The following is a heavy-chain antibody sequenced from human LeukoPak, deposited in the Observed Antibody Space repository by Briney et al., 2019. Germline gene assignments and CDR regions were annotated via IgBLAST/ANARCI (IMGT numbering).Heavy chain of an antibody. CDR1: GFTFSSYA. J-gene: IGHJ4*02. Sequence: GGSLRLSCAASGFTFSSYAMAWVRQAPGKGLEWVSGLSGSGIDTYYADSVKGRFTISRDNPKNTLYLQMNSLRAEDTAVYYCATEKGDSPDYWGQGTLVTVSS. CDR3: ATEKGDSPDY. CDR2: LSGSGIDT. D-gene: IGHD2-21*01. V-gene: IGHV3-23*01.